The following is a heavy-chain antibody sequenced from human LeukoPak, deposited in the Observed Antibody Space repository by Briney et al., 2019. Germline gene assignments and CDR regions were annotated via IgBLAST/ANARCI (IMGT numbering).Heavy chain of an antibody. CDR2: IYYSGST. Sequence: SETLSLTCTVSGGSISSYYWSWIRQPPGKGLEWIGYIYYSGSTNYNPSLKSRVTISVDTSKNQFSLKLSSVTAADTAVYYCARGGTGYYYDSSGYNIADYWGQGTLVTVSS. V-gene: IGHV4-59*01. CDR3: ARGGTGYYYDSSGYNIADY. D-gene: IGHD3-22*01. CDR1: GGSISSYY. J-gene: IGHJ4*02.